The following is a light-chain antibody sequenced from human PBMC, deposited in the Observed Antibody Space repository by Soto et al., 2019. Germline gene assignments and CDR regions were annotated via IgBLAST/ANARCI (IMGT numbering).Light chain of an antibody. CDR1: QTVSSSY. CDR2: GAS. J-gene: IGKJ2*01. V-gene: IGKV3-20*01. CDR3: QQDGASPMYS. Sequence: EIVLTQSPGTLSLSPGERATLSCRASQTVSSSYLAWYQQKPGQAPRLLIYGASARATGIPGRFSGSASGRDFGLTISRLEPEDFAVYYCQQDGASPMYSFGQGTNLEIK.